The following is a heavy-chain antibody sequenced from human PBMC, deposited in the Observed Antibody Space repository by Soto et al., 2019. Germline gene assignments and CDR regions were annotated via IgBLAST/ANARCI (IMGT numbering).Heavy chain of an antibody. D-gene: IGHD3-3*01. Sequence: PGGSLRLSXVDSTSNLKNYAMAWVRQAPGKGLEWVSALTDTGGSTYYAASVKGRFTVSRDNSRNTLSLQMGRVRVDDTAVYYCAKIKGAITFLHFDAWGQGTLVTVSS. J-gene: IGHJ4*02. CDR3: AKIKGAITFLHFDA. V-gene: IGHV3-23*01. CDR2: LTDTGGST. CDR1: TSNLKNYA.